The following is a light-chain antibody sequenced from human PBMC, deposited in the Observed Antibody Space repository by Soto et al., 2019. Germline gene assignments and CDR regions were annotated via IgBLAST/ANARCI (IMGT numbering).Light chain of an antibody. V-gene: IGKV1-5*03. CDR1: QTIGTW. CDR2: KAS. J-gene: IGKJ4*01. Sequence: DIQMTQSPSPLSASVGDTVTITCRASQTIGTWLAWYQQKPAKAPKLLIYKASTLESGVPSRFSGSGSGTEFTLTISSLQADDFATYYCQQYNDLSTFGGGTKVDIK. CDR3: QQYNDLST.